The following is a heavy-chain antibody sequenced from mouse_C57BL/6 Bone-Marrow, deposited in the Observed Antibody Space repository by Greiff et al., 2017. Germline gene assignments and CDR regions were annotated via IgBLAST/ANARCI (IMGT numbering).Heavy chain of an antibody. V-gene: IGHV5-17*01. CDR2: ISSGSSTI. CDR1: GFTFSDYG. D-gene: IGHD2-3*01. CDR3: ARRWLLPYAMDY. Sequence: EVMLVESGGGLVKPGGSLKLSCAASGFTFSDYGMHWVRQAPETGLELVAYISSGSSTIYYADTVKGRFTISRDNAKNTLFLQMTSLRSEDTAMYYCARRWLLPYAMDYWGQGTSVTVSS. J-gene: IGHJ4*01.